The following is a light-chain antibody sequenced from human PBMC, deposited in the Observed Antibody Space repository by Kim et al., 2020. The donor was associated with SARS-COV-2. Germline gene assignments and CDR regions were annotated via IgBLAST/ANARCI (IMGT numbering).Light chain of an antibody. CDR2: YDS. J-gene: IGLJ3*02. CDR3: QVWDSSSDHPV. CDR1: NIGSKS. Sequence: APGKTARIICGGNNIGSKSVPWYQQKPGQAPVLVIYYDSDRPSGIPERFSGSNSGNTATLTISRVEAGDEADYYCQVWDSSSDHPVFGGGTQLTVL. V-gene: IGLV3-21*04.